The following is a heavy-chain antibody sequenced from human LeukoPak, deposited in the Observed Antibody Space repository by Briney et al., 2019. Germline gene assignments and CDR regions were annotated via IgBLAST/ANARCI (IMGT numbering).Heavy chain of an antibody. D-gene: IGHD6-6*01. CDR3: ARDQYRSSNYFDS. Sequence: PGGSLRLSCAASGFTFSSYGMHWVRQAPGKGLEWVAFIESDGSITRYADSVKGRLTTSRDNSKNTLSLQMNSLRPDDTALYYCARDQYRSSNYFDSWGQGTLVTVSS. CDR2: IESDGSIT. J-gene: IGHJ4*02. V-gene: IGHV3-30*02. CDR1: GFTFSSYG.